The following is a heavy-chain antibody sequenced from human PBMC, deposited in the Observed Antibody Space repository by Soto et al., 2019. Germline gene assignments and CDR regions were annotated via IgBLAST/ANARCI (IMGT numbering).Heavy chain of an antibody. CDR2: IYPGDSDT. J-gene: IGHJ4*02. CDR3: ARHDGYYGSPAAGLFDY. V-gene: IGHV5-51*01. D-gene: IGHD3-10*01. Sequence: EVQLVQYGTDVKKPGESLKISCKGSGYSFTSYWIGWVRQMPGKGLEWMGIIYPGDSDTRYSPSFQGQVTISADKSITTAYLQWSSLKASDTAMYYCARHDGYYGSPAAGLFDYWGQGTLVTVSS. CDR1: GYSFTSYW.